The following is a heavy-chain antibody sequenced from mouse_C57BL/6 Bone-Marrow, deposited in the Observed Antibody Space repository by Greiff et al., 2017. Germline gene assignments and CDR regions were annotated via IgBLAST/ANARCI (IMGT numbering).Heavy chain of an antibody. CDR2: IYPGSGST. D-gene: IGHD1-1*01. V-gene: IGHV1-55*01. CDR3: ARSTVVADYWYYDV. CDR1: GYTFTSYW. Sequence: QVQLQQPGAELVKPGASVTMSCKASGYTFTSYWITWVKQRPGQGLEWIGDIYPGSGSTNYNEKFKSKATLTVDTSSSTAYMQLSSLTSEDSAVYYCARSTVVADYWYYDVWGTGATVTVSS. J-gene: IGHJ1*03.